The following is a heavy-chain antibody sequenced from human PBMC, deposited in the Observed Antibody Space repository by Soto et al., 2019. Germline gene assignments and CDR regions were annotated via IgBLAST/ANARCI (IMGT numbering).Heavy chain of an antibody. J-gene: IGHJ5*02. CDR1: GGSISRSSYY. Sequence: QLQLQESGPGLVKPSETLSLSCSVSGGSISRSSYYWGWIRQPPGKGVEWIGSIHYTGSTNYNPSLTSRVTVSVDTSKNQFSLRLTSVTAADTAVYYCARIGGLMVRGGENWFAPWGQGILVTVSS. CDR2: IHYTGST. V-gene: IGHV4-39*01. CDR3: ARIGGLMVRGGENWFAP. D-gene: IGHD3-10*01.